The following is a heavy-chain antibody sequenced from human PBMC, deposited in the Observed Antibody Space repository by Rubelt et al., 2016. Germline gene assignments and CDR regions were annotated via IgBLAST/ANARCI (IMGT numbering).Heavy chain of an antibody. Sequence: QVQLVQSGAEVKKPGSSVKVSCMASGGTFSTFAIFGTSNYAQKFQGRVTITADESTSTAYRELSSLRSEDTAVYYCAGDDSNLDVFDIWGQGTMVSVSS. CDR3: AGDDSNLDVFDI. CDR2: FGTS. J-gene: IGHJ3*02. V-gene: IGHV1-69*01. CDR1: GGTFSTFA. D-gene: IGHD4-11*01.